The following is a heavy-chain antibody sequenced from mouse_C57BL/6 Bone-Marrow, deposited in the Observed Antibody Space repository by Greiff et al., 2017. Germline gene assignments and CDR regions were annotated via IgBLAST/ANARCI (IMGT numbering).Heavy chain of an antibody. CDR1: GYTFTSYG. CDR2: IYPRSGNT. V-gene: IGHV1-81*01. Sequence: QVQLQQSGAELARPGASVKLSCKASGYTFTSYGISWVKQRTGQGLEWIGEIYPRSGNTYYNEKFKGKATLTADKSSITAYMELRSLTSEDSAVCFCARWLLHFYYFDYWGQGTTLTVSS. CDR3: ARWLLHFYYFDY. D-gene: IGHD2-3*01. J-gene: IGHJ2*01.